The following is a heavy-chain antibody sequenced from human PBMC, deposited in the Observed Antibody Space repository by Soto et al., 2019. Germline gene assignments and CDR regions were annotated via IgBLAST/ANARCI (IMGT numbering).Heavy chain of an antibody. CDR3: PQAYRFSLVRVNNWFDP. CDR2: ISGSGDTT. J-gene: IGHJ5*02. CDR1: GYTFSNYG. V-gene: IGHV3-23*01. Sequence: AWSLSLSCVASGYTFSNYGVTWVRQDPGEGLEWVSGISGSGDTTYYADSVKGRLTISRDNSRNTLYLQMNSLRAEDPAVYYCPQAYRFSLVRVNNWFDPWGQGTLLTDSS. D-gene: IGHD3-10*01.